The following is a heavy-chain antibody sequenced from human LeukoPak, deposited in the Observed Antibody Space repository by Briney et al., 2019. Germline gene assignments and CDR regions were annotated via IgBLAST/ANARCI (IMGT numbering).Heavy chain of an antibody. CDR2: IYWDDEK. V-gene: IGHV2-5*02. CDR3: AHRPPLSNLGESSFDH. D-gene: IGHD3-10*01. CDR1: GFSLSTSGVG. Sequence: SGPTLVKPTQTLTLTCSFSGFSLSTSGVGVGWIRQPPGSARESLGLIYWDDEKRYSPSLKTRLTISKDTSKNQVVLAMTNVDPEDTATYYCAHRPPLSNLGESSFDHWGQGTLVTASS. J-gene: IGHJ5*02.